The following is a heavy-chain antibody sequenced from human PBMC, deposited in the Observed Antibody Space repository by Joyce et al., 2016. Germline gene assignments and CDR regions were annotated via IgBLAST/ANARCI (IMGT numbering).Heavy chain of an antibody. Sequence: VQVVESGGGLIQPGGSLRLSCAVSGFTVSSDFMMWVRQAPGKGLEGVSTSYSGTDSTHYAASVEGRFTISRDNSKNTLSLQMNTLRGEDTARYYCATRGAWGKGTTVTVSS. CDR2: SYSGTDST. CDR3: ATRGA. CDR1: GFTVSSDF. V-gene: IGHV3-53*01. J-gene: IGHJ6*04.